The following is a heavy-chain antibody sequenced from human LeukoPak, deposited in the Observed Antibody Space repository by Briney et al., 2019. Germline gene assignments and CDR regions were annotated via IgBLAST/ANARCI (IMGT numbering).Heavy chain of an antibody. D-gene: IGHD4-11*01. Sequence: PGRSLRPSCAASGFTFSHYGMHWVRQAPGKGLEWVAVIWSDGTNKYYADSVKGRFSISRDDSQKRVFLQMNSLRAEDTAVYYCARDAQRGFDYSNSLQYWGQGALVTVSS. V-gene: IGHV3-33*01. CDR1: GFTFSHYG. J-gene: IGHJ4*02. CDR2: IWSDGTNK. CDR3: ARDAQRGFDYSNSLQY.